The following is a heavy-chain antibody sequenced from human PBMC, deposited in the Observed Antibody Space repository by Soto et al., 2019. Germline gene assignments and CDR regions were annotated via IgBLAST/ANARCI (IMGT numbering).Heavy chain of an antibody. Sequence: GGSLRLSCAASGFTFSSYAMHWVRQAPGKGLEWVAVISYDGSNKYYADSVKGRFTISRDNSKNTLYLQMNSLRAEDTAVYYCARDYYYDSSGYYSPNWYFDLWGRGTLVTVSS. D-gene: IGHD3-22*01. CDR2: ISYDGSNK. J-gene: IGHJ2*01. V-gene: IGHV3-30-3*01. CDR1: GFTFSSYA. CDR3: ARDYYYDSSGYYSPNWYFDL.